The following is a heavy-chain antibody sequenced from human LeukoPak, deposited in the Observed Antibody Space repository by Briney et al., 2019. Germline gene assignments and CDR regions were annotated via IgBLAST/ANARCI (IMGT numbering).Heavy chain of an antibody. CDR1: GFTFSSYA. J-gene: IGHJ4*02. V-gene: IGHV3-23*01. CDR2: ISGSGGST. Sequence: PGGSLRLSCAASGFTFSSYAMSWVRQAPGKGLEWVSAISGSGGSTYYADSVKGRFTISRDNSKNTLYLQMNSLRAEDTAVYYCAKDGVSYYGSGSHGTFDYWGQGTLVTVSS. CDR3: AKDGVSYYGSGSHGTFDY. D-gene: IGHD3-10*01.